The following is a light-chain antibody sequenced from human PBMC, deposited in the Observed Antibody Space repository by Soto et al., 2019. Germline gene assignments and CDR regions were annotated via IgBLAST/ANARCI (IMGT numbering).Light chain of an antibody. CDR2: DAS. CDR3: QQYDNLPLT. V-gene: IGKV1-33*01. Sequence: DIQMTQSPSSLSASVGDRVTITCQASQDISNYLNWYQQKPGKAPKLLIYDASNLETGVPSRFSGSGSGTDFTVTISSLKTEDRATYYCQQYDNLPLTLGGGTKVEIK. J-gene: IGKJ4*01. CDR1: QDISNY.